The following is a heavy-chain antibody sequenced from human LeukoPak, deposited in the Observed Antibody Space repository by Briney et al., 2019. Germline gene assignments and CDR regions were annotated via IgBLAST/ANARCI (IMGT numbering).Heavy chain of an antibody. CDR1: GFTVSSNY. D-gene: IGHD6-13*01. V-gene: IGHV3-66*02. J-gene: IGHJ6*03. Sequence: GGSLRLSCAASGFTVSSNYMSWVRQAPGKGLEWVSVIYSGGSTYYADSVKGRFTISRDNSKNTLYLQMNSLRAEDTAVYYCATPGYSSSWYIDYYYYYMDVWGKGTTVTVSS. CDR3: ATPGYSSSWYIDYYYYYMDV. CDR2: IYSGGST.